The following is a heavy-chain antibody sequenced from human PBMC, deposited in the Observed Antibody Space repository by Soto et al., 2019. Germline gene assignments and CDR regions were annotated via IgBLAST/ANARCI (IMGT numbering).Heavy chain of an antibody. V-gene: IGHV4-31*03. CDR1: GGSISSGGYY. D-gene: IGHD3-22*01. CDR2: IYYSGST. J-gene: IGHJ5*02. CDR3: ARTEYYYDSSGYSGIRWFDP. Sequence: SETLSLTCTVSGGSISSGGYYWSWIRQHPGKGLEWIGYIYYSGSTYYNPSLKSRVTISVDTSKNQFSLKLSSVTAADTAVYYCARTEYYYDSSGYSGIRWFDPWGQGTLVTVSS.